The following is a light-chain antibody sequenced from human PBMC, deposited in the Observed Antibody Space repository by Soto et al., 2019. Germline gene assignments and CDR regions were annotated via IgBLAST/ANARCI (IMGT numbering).Light chain of an antibody. CDR2: NNN. V-gene: IGLV1-44*01. Sequence: QSALTQPPSASGTPGQSVTISCSGSGSNIGSNAVNWYQHLPGTAPKLLIYNNNQRPSGVPDRFSGSKSGTSASLAISGLQSEDEGDYYCAAWDDSPNGWVFGGGTKLTVL. CDR3: AAWDDSPNGWV. J-gene: IGLJ3*02. CDR1: GSNIGSNA.